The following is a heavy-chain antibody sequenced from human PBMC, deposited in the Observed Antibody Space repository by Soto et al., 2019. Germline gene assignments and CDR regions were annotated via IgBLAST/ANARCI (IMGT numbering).Heavy chain of an antibody. V-gene: IGHV3-48*03. Sequence: GGSLRLSCAASGFTLRNYEMNWVRQAPGKGLEWISKISGSNNNIYYADSVRGRFTISRDNAKNSLYLQMNSLRAEDAAIYYCASERLCGADCYFFDNWGQGTQVTVSS. D-gene: IGHD2-21*02. CDR2: ISGSNNNI. J-gene: IGHJ4*02. CDR3: ASERLCGADCYFFDN. CDR1: GFTLRNYE.